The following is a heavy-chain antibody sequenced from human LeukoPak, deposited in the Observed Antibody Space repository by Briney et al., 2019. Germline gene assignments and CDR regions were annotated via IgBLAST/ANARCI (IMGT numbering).Heavy chain of an antibody. D-gene: IGHD1-26*01. CDR3: AKKGATTGDFDY. V-gene: IGHV3-53*01. CDR1: GFTVSTNY. Sequence: GGSLRLSCAASGFTVSTNYMSWVRQAPGKGLEWVSVIYRDDTTYYADSVKGRFTISRDNSKNTLYLQMNSLRAEDTAVYYCAKKGATTGDFDYWGQGTLVTVSS. CDR2: IYRDDTT. J-gene: IGHJ4*02.